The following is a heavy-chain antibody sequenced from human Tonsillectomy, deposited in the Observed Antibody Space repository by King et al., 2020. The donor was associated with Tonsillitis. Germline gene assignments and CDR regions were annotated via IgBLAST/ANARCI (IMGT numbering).Heavy chain of an antibody. CDR3: ARIDYYNGGGPDY. J-gene: IGHJ4*02. V-gene: IGHV2-70*01. CDR2: IDWDEDT. CDR1: GFSLNTFGMC. Sequence: VTLKESGPALVKPTQTLTLTCTFSGFSLNTFGMCVTWIRQPPGKALEWLALIDWDEDTYYSTSLKTRLTVSKDTSKNQVVLTMTNVDPVDTATYYCARIDYYNGGGPDYWGQGTLVTVSS. D-gene: IGHD3-10*01.